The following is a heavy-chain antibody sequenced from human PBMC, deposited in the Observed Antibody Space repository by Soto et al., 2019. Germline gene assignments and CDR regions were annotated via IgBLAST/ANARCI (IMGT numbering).Heavy chain of an antibody. J-gene: IGHJ4*02. V-gene: IGHV1-69*08. CDR3: ARDSPIGSAFSGYDAIDY. Sequence: QVQLVQSGAEVKKPGSSVKVSCKASGGAFTNDIITWVRQAPGQGLEWVGRIIPLLDITNYAQKFQGRVTITADKSTSTAFMELNSRISEDTAVYYCARDSPIGSAFSGYDAIDYWGQGTLVTVSS. CDR2: IIPLLDIT. D-gene: IGHD5-12*01. CDR1: GGAFTNDI.